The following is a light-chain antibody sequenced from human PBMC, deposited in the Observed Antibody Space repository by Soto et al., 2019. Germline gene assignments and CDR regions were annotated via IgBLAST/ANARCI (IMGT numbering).Light chain of an antibody. CDR2: EGS. V-gene: IGLV2-23*01. CDR1: SRDVGSYNL. CDR3: GTWDSSLSAPWV. J-gene: IGLJ3*02. Sequence: QSALTQPASVSGSPGQSITISCSGTSRDVGSYNLVSWYQQHPGKAPKLMIYEGSERPSGVSNRFSGSKSGNTASLTISGLQAEDEADYYCGTWDSSLSAPWVFGGGTKLTVL.